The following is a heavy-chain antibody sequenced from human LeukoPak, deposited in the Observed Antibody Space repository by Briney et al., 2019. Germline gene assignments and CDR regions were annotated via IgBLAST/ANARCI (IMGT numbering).Heavy chain of an antibody. CDR2: IYSGGST. J-gene: IGHJ5*02. V-gene: IGHV3-53*01. Sequence: GGSLRLSCAASGFTVSSNYMSWVRQAPGKGLEWVSVIYSGGSTYYADSVKGRFTISRDNSKNTLYLQMSSLRAEDTAVYYCARVQGGCRWFDPWGQGTLVTVSS. CDR1: GFTVSSNY. CDR3: ARVQGGCRWFDP. D-gene: IGHD6-19*01.